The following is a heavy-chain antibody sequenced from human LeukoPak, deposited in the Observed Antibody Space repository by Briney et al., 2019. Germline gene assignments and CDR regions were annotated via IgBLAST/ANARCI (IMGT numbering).Heavy chain of an antibody. CDR2: ISGSGDST. J-gene: IGHJ4*02. V-gene: IGHV3-23*01. D-gene: IGHD6-19*01. CDR1: GFTFTSYA. CDR3: AKGRGAVAGSPDY. Sequence: GGSLRLSCAASGFTFTSYAMSWVRQAPGKGLEWVSVISGSGDSTYYADSVKGRFTISRDTSKNTLYLQMNSLRAEDTAVYYCAKGRGAVAGSPDYWGQGTLVTVSS.